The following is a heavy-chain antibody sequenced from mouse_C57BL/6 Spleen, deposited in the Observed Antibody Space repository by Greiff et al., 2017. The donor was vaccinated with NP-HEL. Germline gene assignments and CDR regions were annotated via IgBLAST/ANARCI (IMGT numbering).Heavy chain of an antibody. V-gene: IGHV5-17*01. Sequence: EVKLMESGGGLVKPGGSLKLSCAASGFTFSDYGMHWVRQAPEKGLEWVAYISSGSSTIYYADTVKGRFIISRVNAKNTLFLQVNSLRSDDTAMNYCATLRVTYYAMDYWGQGTSVTVSS. CDR1: GFTFSDYG. CDR2: ISSGSSTI. J-gene: IGHJ4*01. D-gene: IGHD1-1*01. CDR3: ATLRVTYYAMDY.